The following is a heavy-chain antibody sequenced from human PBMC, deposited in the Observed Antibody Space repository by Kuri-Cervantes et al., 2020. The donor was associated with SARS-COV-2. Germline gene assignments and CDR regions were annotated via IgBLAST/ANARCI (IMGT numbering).Heavy chain of an antibody. Sequence: SQTFSLTCAFYGESFSGYYWNWIRQSPGKGLEWIGEVNHRGSTNYNPSLKSRVTISVDTSKNQFSLRLSSVTAADTAVDYRARRARPDTFDIWGQGTMVTVSS. J-gene: IGHJ3*02. CDR3: ARRARPDTFDI. CDR1: GESFSGYY. V-gene: IGHV4-34*01. CDR2: VNHRGST.